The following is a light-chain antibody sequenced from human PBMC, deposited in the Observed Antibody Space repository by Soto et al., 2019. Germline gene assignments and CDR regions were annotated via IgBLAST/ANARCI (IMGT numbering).Light chain of an antibody. V-gene: IGKV1-5*03. CDR2: KAS. CDR3: QHYNSYSEA. CDR1: QTISGW. Sequence: DIQMTQSPSTLSGSVGDRVTITCRASQTISGWLAWYQQKPGKAPKRLIYKASTLKSGVPSRFSGSGSGTEFTLTISSLQPDDFATYYCQHYNSYSEAFGQGTKVDIK. J-gene: IGKJ1*01.